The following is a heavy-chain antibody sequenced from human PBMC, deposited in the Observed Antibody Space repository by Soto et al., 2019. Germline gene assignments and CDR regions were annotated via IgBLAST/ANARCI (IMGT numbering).Heavy chain of an antibody. CDR2: IIPIFGTT. V-gene: IGHV1-69*12. D-gene: IGHD6-13*01. Sequence: QVQLVQSGAEVKKPGSSVKVSCKATGGTFSNYAISWVRQAPGQGLEWMGGIIPIFGTTNYAQSFQGRVTITADESTGTAYMELSSLRSEDTAVYYCARVSSSWYKDYFDYWGQGALVTVSS. CDR3: ARVSSSWYKDYFDY. CDR1: GGTFSNYA. J-gene: IGHJ4*02.